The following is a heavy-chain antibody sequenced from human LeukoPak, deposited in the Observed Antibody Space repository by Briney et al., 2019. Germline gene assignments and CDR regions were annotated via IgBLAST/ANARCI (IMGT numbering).Heavy chain of an antibody. CDR3: ARVWGYYTYYYYMDV. J-gene: IGHJ6*03. CDR2: IYTSGST. Sequence: SETLSLTCTVSGGSISSYYWSWIRQPAGKGLEWIGRIYTSGSTNYNPSLESRVTISVDTSKNQFSLKLSSVTAADTAVYYCARVWGYYTYYYYMDVWGKGTTVTVSS. CDR1: GGSISSYY. D-gene: IGHD3-3*01. V-gene: IGHV4-4*07.